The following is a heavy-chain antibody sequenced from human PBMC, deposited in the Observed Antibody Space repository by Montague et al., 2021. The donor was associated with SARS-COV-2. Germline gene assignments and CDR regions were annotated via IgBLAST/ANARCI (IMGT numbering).Heavy chain of an antibody. Sequence: SDTLSLTRTLSGGSISSDSYYWGWIRQPPGKGLEWIGYMSYGESTNYNPSLKSRVTISVDTSKNQLSLKVNSVTAADTAMYYCARRDGYCSSTRCPHWFDPWGQGTLVAVSS. D-gene: IGHD2-2*01. CDR1: GGSISSDSYY. V-gene: IGHV4-61*01. CDR2: MSYGEST. J-gene: IGHJ5*02. CDR3: ARRDGYCSSTRCPHWFDP.